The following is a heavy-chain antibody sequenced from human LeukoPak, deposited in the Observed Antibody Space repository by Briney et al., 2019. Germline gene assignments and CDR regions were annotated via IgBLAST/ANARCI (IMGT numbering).Heavy chain of an antibody. CDR2: ISAYNGNT. CDR3: ARDGITMVRGVIITTLYYYYYYYMDV. CDR1: GYTFTSYG. Sequence: ASVKVSCKASGYTFTSYGISWVRQAPGQGLECMGWISAYNGNTNYAQKLQGRVTMTTDTSTSTAYMELRSLRSDDTAVYYCARDGITMVRGVIITTLYYYYYYYMDVWGKGTTVTVSS. J-gene: IGHJ6*03. V-gene: IGHV1-18*01. D-gene: IGHD3-10*01.